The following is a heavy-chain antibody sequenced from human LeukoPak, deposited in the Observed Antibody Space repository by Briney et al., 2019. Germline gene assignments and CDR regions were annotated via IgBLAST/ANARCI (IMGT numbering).Heavy chain of an antibody. J-gene: IGHJ4*02. CDR2: IRYDGSNK. Sequence: GGSLRLSCAASGFTFSSYGMHWVRQAPGKGLEWVAFIRYDGSNKYYADSVKGRFTISRDNSKNTLYLQMNSLGAEDTAVYYCAKDRADSGSFGYWGQGTLVTVSS. CDR3: AKDRADSGSFGY. D-gene: IGHD1-26*01. CDR1: GFTFSSYG. V-gene: IGHV3-30*02.